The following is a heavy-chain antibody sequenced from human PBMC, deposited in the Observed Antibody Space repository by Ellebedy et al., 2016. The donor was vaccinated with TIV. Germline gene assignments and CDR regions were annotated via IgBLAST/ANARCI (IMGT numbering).Heavy chain of an antibody. CDR3: AKVLFAFGEFESPFDP. J-gene: IGHJ5*02. CDR2: IRYDGSDK. CDR1: GFTFHSYG. Sequence: GGSLRLSCAASGFTFHSYGMHWVRQAPGKGLEWVKFIRYDGSDKYYADSVKGRFTVSRDNSKNTLTLQMNSLRLEDTAVYYCAKVLFAFGEFESPFDPWGQGTLVIVSS. V-gene: IGHV3-30*02. D-gene: IGHD3-10*01.